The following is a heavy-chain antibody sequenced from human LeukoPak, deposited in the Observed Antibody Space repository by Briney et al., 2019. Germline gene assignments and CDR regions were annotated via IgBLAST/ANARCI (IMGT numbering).Heavy chain of an antibody. CDR3: ARDVSPVVAGPRYNWFDP. CDR2: ISSSSSYI. J-gene: IGHJ5*02. V-gene: IGHV3-21*01. Sequence: KAGGSLRLSCAASGFTFSSYSMNWVRQAPGKGLEWVSSISSSSSYIYYADSVKGRFTISRDNAKNSLYLQMNSLRAEDTAVYYCARDVSPVVAGPRYNWFDPWGQGTPVTVSS. D-gene: IGHD2-15*01. CDR1: GFTFSSYS.